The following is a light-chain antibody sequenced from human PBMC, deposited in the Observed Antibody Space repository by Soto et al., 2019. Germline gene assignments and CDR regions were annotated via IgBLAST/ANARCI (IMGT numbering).Light chain of an antibody. V-gene: IGKV3-11*01. Sequence: EIALTQSPATLSSSPGETATLSCRASQYVGTRLAWYQHKPGQAPRLLIYYTSNRATGIPARFSGSGSGTDFTLTINSLAPEDFGIYYCHQRQSWPRTFGQGTKVDIK. CDR3: HQRQSWPRT. J-gene: IGKJ1*01. CDR1: QYVGTR. CDR2: YTS.